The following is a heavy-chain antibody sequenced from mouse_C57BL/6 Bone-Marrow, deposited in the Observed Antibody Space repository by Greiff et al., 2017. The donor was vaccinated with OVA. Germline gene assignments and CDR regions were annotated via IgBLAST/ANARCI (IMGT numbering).Heavy chain of an antibody. CDR3: ICDYDVGFAY. CDR1: GLTFSNYW. CDR2: IRLKSDNYAT. J-gene: IGHJ3*01. Sequence: EVKLMESGGGLVQPGGSMKLSCVASGLTFSNYWMNWVRQSPEKGLEWVAQIRLKSDNYATHYAESVKGRFTISRDDSKSSVYQQMNNLRAEDTGIYYCICDYDVGFAYWGQGTLVTVSA. D-gene: IGHD2-4*01. V-gene: IGHV6-3*01.